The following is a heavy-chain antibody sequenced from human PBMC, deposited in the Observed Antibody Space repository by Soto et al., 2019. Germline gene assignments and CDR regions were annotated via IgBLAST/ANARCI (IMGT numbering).Heavy chain of an antibody. Sequence: GASVKVSCKTSGGTFSTYATSWVRQAPGQGLEWMGGIIPIFRTSNYALKFQGRLTITADESTTTAYMELNSLRSEDTAVYYCARGSGSYDPFDYWGRGTLVTVSS. D-gene: IGHD6-19*01. J-gene: IGHJ4*02. V-gene: IGHV1-69*13. CDR1: GGTFSTYA. CDR2: IIPIFRTS. CDR3: ARGSGSYDPFDY.